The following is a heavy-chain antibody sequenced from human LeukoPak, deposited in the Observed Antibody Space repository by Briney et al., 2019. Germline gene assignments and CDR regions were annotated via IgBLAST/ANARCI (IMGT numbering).Heavy chain of an antibody. CDR1: GFTFSSHW. D-gene: IGHD3-10*01. Sequence: GGSLRLSCAASGFTFSSHWMTWVRQAPGKGLEWVANIKQDEREKYYVDSVKGRFTISRDNAKNSLYLQMNSLRAEDTAVYYCARVGAYYRAFDIWGQGTMVTVSS. J-gene: IGHJ3*02. CDR2: IKQDEREK. CDR3: ARVGAYYRAFDI. V-gene: IGHV3-7*01.